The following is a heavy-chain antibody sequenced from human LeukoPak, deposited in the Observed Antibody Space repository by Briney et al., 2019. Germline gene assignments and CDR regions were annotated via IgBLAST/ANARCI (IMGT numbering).Heavy chain of an antibody. V-gene: IGHV1-69*04. J-gene: IGHJ5*02. CDR3: ASQTMYYYDSSGYYYA. CDR2: IIPILGIA. D-gene: IGHD3-22*01. CDR1: GGTFSSYA. Sequence: SVKVSCKASGGTFSSYAISWVRQAPGQGLEWMGRIIPILGIASYAQKFQGRVTITADKSTSTAYMELSSQRSEDTAVYYCASQTMYYYDSSGYYYAWGQGTLVTVSS.